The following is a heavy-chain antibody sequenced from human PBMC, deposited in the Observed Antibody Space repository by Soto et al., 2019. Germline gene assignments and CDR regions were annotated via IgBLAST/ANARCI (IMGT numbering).Heavy chain of an antibody. J-gene: IGHJ5*02. CDR1: GYSSTTYD. V-gene: IGHV1-8*01. D-gene: IGHD1-7*01. CDR2: INPNNGNT. CDR3: ARTSSGTREGFDP. Sequence: QVQLVQSGAEVKKPGASVRVSCKASGYSSTTYDINWVRQATGQGLEWMGWINPNNGNTGYAQKFQGRVTLTRTTSISTAYMELSSLRSDDTAVYYCARTSSGTREGFDPWGQGTLVTVSS.